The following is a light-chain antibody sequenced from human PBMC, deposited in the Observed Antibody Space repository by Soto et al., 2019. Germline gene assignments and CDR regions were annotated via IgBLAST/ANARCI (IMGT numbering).Light chain of an antibody. Sequence: EIVLTQSPGTLSLSPGERATLSCRASQSVSNNYLAWYQQKPGQAPRLLIYGASNRATGIPDRFSGSGSGTDFTLTISRLEPEDFAVYCCQQYNNWPGTFGQGTKVEIK. V-gene: IGKV3-20*01. J-gene: IGKJ1*01. CDR2: GAS. CDR3: QQYNNWPGT. CDR1: QSVSNNY.